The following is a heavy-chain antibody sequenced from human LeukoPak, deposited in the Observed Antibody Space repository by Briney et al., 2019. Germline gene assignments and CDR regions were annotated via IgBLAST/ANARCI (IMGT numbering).Heavy chain of an antibody. CDR2: IYYSGST. J-gene: IGHJ5*02. CDR3: ARHVFYYGSGSYYNWFDP. CDR1: GGSISSYY. V-gene: IGHV4-59*08. Sequence: PSETLSLTCTVSGGSISSYYWSWLRQPPGKGLEWIGYIYYSGSTNYNPSLKSRVTISVDTSKNQFSLKLSSVTAADTAVYYCARHVFYYGSGSYYNWFDPWGQGTLVTVSS. D-gene: IGHD3-10*01.